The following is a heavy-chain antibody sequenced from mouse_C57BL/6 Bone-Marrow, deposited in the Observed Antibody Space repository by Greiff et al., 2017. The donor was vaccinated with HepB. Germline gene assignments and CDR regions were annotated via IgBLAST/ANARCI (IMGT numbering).Heavy chain of an antibody. J-gene: IGHJ2*01. CDR1: GYTFTSYG. D-gene: IGHD1-1*01. CDR2: IYPRSGNT. V-gene: IGHV1-81*01. Sequence: VKLQESGAELARPGASVKLSCKASGYTFTSYGISWVKQRTGQGLEWIGEIYPRSGNTYYNEKFKGKATLTADKSSSTAYMELRSLTSEDSAVYFCARPLLTTVVDYWGQGTTLTVSS. CDR3: ARPLLTTVVDY.